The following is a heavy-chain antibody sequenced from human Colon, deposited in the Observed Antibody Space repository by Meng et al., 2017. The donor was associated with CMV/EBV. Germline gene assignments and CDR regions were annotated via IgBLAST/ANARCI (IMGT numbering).Heavy chain of an antibody. CDR2: ISYSGST. V-gene: IGHV4-59*01. J-gene: IGHJ6*02. CDR3: ARGSLAHYYYGMDV. CDR1: GGSISSYY. Sequence: GSLRLSCTVSGGSISSYYWSWIRQPPGKGLEWIGYISYSGSTNYNPSLKSRVTTSVDTSKNQFSLKLSSVTAADTAVYYCARGSLAHYYYGMDVWGQGTTVTVSS.